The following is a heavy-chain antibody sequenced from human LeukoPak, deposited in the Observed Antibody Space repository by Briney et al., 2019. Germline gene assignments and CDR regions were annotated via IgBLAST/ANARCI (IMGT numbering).Heavy chain of an antibody. CDR1: GVSISRYY. D-gene: IGHD6-13*01. V-gene: IGHV4-59*08. Sequence: SETLSLTCTVSGVSISRYYWSWIRQPPGEGLEWIGNIFYSGSPNYKSSLKSRVTTSFDTSKNQFSLKLSSVTAADTAVYYCARVGHTVAAGTYDYWGQGTLVTVSS. J-gene: IGHJ4*02. CDR2: IFYSGSP. CDR3: ARVGHTVAAGTYDY.